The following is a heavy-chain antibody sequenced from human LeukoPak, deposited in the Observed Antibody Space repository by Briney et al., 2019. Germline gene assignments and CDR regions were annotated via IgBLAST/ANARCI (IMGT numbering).Heavy chain of an antibody. J-gene: IGHJ4*02. D-gene: IGHD6-19*01. CDR2: INPNSGGT. V-gene: IGHV1-2*02. CDR3: ARRSGNTWTNDY. Sequence: ASVKVSCKASGYTFTVYYIHWVRQAPGQGLEWMGWINPNSGGTSYAQKFQGRVTMTRDTSISTAYMELSSLRSDDSAVYYCARRSGNTWTNDYWGQGTLVTVSS. CDR1: GYTFTVYY.